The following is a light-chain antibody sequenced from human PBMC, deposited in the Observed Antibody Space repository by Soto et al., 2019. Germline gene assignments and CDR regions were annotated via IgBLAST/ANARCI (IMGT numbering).Light chain of an antibody. Sequence: DIQVTQSPSTLSASVGDRVTITCRASQSISTWLAWYQQKPGKAPKLLIYKASSLESGVPSRFSGSGSGTEFTLTISSLQPDDLATYYCQQYNSYSLFTFGPGTKVDIK. J-gene: IGKJ3*01. CDR2: KAS. CDR3: QQYNSYSLFT. CDR1: QSISTW. V-gene: IGKV1-5*03.